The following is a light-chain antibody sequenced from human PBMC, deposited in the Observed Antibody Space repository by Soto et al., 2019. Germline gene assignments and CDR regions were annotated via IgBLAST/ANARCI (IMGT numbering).Light chain of an antibody. CDR2: GAS. V-gene: IGKV3-15*01. CDR1: QSVSSN. Sequence: EIVMTQSPATLSVSPGERATLSCRASQSVSSNLAWYPQKPGQAPRLLIYGASTRATGIPARFSGSGSGTEFTLTISSLQSEDFAVYYCQQYNNWPLAFGQGTKLEIK. J-gene: IGKJ2*01. CDR3: QQYNNWPLA.